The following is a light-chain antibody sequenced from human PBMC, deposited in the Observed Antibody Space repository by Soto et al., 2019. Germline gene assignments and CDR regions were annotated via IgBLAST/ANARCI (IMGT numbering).Light chain of an antibody. Sequence: EIVMTQSPGTLSVSPGERATLSCRASQSLSSNLAWYQQKPGQAPRLLIYGASTRATGIPARFSGSGSGTELTLTISSLQSEDFAVYYFQQDNNWPPYTFGQGTKLEIK. CDR2: GAS. V-gene: IGKV3-15*01. J-gene: IGKJ2*01. CDR3: QQDNNWPPYT. CDR1: QSLSSN.